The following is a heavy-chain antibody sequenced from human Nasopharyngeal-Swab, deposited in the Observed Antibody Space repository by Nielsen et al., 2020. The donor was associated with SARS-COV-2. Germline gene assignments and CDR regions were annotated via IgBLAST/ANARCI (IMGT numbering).Heavy chain of an antibody. CDR1: GGSFSTYA. J-gene: IGHJ4*02. Sequence: SVKVSCKASGGSFSTYAFSWVRQAPGQGLEWMGGIIPSFNRGNYAQKFQDRVTITADEATSTAYMELSSLRSEDTAVYYCARDVHGGSWVFDYWGQGTLVTVSS. CDR2: IIPSFNRG. D-gene: IGHD2-15*01. CDR3: ARDVHGGSWVFDY. V-gene: IGHV1-69*13.